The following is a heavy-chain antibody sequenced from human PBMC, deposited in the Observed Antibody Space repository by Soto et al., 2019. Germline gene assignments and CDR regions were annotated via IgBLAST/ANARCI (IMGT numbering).Heavy chain of an antibody. V-gene: IGHV5-51*03. D-gene: IGHD2-15*01. J-gene: IGHJ4*02. Sequence: EVQLVQSGAEVKKPGKSLKISCKGSGYRFANYWIGWVRQMPGKGLEWMGIIYPGDSDTRYRPSFQGQVTILADKSINTAYVQWSSLTASDTAMYFCARSVGGYYFDSWGQGTLVTVSS. CDR3: ARSVGGYYFDS. CDR1: GYRFANYW. CDR2: IYPGDSDT.